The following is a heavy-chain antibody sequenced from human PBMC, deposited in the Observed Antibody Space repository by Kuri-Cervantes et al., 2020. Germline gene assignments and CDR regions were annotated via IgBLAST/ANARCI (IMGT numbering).Heavy chain of an antibody. Sequence: SGPTLVTPTQTLTLTCTFSGFSLSTRGVGVGWIRQPPGKALEWHELIYWDDDKPYRPSLNNRLTITKDTSKTQVDLTMTNIDPVDTATYYCAHRCSSWPYYYNYYMDDWGKGTTVTVSS. V-gene: IGHV2-5*02. CDR2: IYWDDDK. D-gene: IGHD6-13*01. CDR3: AHRCSSWPYYYNYYMDD. CDR1: GFSLSTRGVG. J-gene: IGHJ6*03.